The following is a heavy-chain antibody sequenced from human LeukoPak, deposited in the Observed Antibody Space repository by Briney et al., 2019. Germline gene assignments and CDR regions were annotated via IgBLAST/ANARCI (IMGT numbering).Heavy chain of an antibody. J-gene: IGHJ4*02. Sequence: SETLSLTCTVSGGSISSSSYYWGWIRQPPGKGLEWIGYIYYSGSTNYNPSLKSRVTIPVDTSKNQFSLKLSSVTAADTAVYYCARGTWPFDYWGQGTLVTVSS. CDR3: ARGTWPFDY. D-gene: IGHD5-12*01. CDR2: IYYSGST. CDR1: GGSISSSSYY. V-gene: IGHV4-61*05.